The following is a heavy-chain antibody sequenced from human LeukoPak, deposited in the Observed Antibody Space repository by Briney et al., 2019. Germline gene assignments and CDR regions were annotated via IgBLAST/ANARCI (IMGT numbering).Heavy chain of an antibody. V-gene: IGHV3-66*01. CDR3: ARDFGYSSRSSPGY. Sequence: PGGSLRLSCAASGFTVSSNYMSWVRQAPGKGLEWVSVIYSGGSTYYADSVKGRFTISRDNSKNTLYLQMNSLRAEDTAAYYCARDFGYSSRSSPGYWGQGTLVTVSS. D-gene: IGHD6-13*01. J-gene: IGHJ4*02. CDR2: IYSGGST. CDR1: GFTVSSNY.